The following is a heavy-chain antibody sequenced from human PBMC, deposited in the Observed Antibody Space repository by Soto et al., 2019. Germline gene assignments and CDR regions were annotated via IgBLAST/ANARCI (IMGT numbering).Heavy chain of an antibody. V-gene: IGHV4-30-2*01. CDR2: VFHSGST. D-gene: IGHD5-18*01. CDR3: ARVLHWFDA. Sequence: SETLSLTCVVSGDSVTSGGFSWSWIRQPPGKGLEWLGYVFHSGSTHYNPALESRVTMSLDRSNNQISLRLTSVTAADTAVYFWARVLHWFDAWGQGLPVTVSS. CDR1: GDSVTSGGFS. J-gene: IGHJ5*02.